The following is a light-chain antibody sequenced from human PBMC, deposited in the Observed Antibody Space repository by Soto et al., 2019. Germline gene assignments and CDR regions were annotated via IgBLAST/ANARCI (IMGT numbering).Light chain of an antibody. J-gene: IGKJ1*01. CDR1: QGISKY. CDR3: QKYNSAPRT. V-gene: IGKV1-27*01. CDR2: GAS. Sequence: DIQMTQSPSSLSASVGDRVTITCRASQGISKYLAWYQKKPGKVPKLLIYGASTLQSGVPSRFSGSGSGTDFTLTISSLQPEDVATYYCQKYNSAPRTFGQGTKVEIK.